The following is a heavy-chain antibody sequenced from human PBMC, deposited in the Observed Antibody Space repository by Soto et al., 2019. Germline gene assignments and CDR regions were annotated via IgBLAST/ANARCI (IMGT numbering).Heavy chain of an antibody. V-gene: IGHV1-69*12. D-gene: IGHD1-20*01. CDR3: ASRITASPNYYYGMDV. CDR1: GGTFSSYA. Sequence: QVQLVQSGAEVKKPGSSVKVSCKASGGTFSSYAINWVRQAPGQGLEWMGGIIPIFGTADYAQKFQGRVTITAYESASRAYMELSRLRSEDPAVYYWASRITASPNYYYGMDVWGQGTTVTVSS. J-gene: IGHJ6*02. CDR2: IIPIFGTA.